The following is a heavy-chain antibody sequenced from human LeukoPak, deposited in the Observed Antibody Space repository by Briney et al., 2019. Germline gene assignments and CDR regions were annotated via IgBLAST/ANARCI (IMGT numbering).Heavy chain of an antibody. Sequence: SQTLSLTCTVSGGSISSGDYYWSWIRQPPGKGLEWIGYIYYSGSTCYNPSLKSRVTISVDTSKNQFSLKLSSVTAADTAVYYCARAAPLYYDFWSGYYRTRDYYYYMDVWGKGTTVTVSS. CDR2: IYYSGST. D-gene: IGHD3-3*01. J-gene: IGHJ6*03. CDR1: GGSISSGDYY. V-gene: IGHV4-30-4*08. CDR3: ARAAPLYYDFWSGYYRTRDYYYYMDV.